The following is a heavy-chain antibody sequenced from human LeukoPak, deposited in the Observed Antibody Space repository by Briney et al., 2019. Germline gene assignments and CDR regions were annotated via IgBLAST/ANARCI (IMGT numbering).Heavy chain of an antibody. CDR2: FDLEDGET. D-gene: IGHD1-26*01. CDR1: GYSFSSYY. Sequence: ASVKVSCKASGYSFSSYYMHWVRQAPGKGLEWMGGFDLEDGETIYAQKFQGRVTVTEDTSTDTAYMELSSLRSEDTAVYYCATAKKWELLGLDYWGQGTLVTVSS. J-gene: IGHJ4*02. V-gene: IGHV1-24*01. CDR3: ATAKKWELLGLDY.